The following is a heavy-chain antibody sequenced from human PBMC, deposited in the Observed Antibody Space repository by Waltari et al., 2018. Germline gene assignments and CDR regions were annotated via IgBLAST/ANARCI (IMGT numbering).Heavy chain of an antibody. CDR3: ARVDYGDYVFDY. V-gene: IGHV4-38-2*01. D-gene: IGHD4-17*01. Sequence: QVQLQESGPGLVKPSETLSLTCAVSGYSISSGYYLGWIRQPPGKGLEWIGSIYHSGSTYDSPALKSRVTISVDTAKNQFSRKLSSVTAADTAVYYCARVDYGDYVFDYWGQGTLVTVSS. CDR2: IYHSGST. CDR1: GYSISSGYY. J-gene: IGHJ4*02.